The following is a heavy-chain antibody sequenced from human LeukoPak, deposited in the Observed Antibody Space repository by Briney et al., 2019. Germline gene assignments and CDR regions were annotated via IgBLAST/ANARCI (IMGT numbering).Heavy chain of an antibody. CDR3: ARGGGRLLGY. D-gene: IGHD1-26*01. J-gene: IGHJ4*02. CDR1: GFTFSTYW. Sequence: GGSLRLSCAASGFTFSTYWMSWVREAPGKGLEWVAYIKPDGSEIYYVDSVKGRFTISRDNAKNSLHLQMNSLRAEDTAVYYCARGGGRLLGYWGQGTLVTVSS. CDR2: IKPDGSEI. V-gene: IGHV3-7*04.